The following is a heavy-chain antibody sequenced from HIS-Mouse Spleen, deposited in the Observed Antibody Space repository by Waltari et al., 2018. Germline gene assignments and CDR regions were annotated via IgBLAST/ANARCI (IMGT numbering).Heavy chain of an antibody. V-gene: IGHV3-30*18. J-gene: IGHJ4*02. CDR2: IYKDGSKK. D-gene: IGHD6-19*01. CDR1: GFTFSSYG. CDR3: AKASSGWLDY. Sequence: QVQLVESGGGVVQPGRSLRLSCAASGFTFSSYGMHGVRQAPGKGWEWVAIIYKDGSKKYYADPVKGRFTSSRDNSKNALYLQMNSLRAEDTAVYYCAKASSGWLDYWGQGTLVTVSS.